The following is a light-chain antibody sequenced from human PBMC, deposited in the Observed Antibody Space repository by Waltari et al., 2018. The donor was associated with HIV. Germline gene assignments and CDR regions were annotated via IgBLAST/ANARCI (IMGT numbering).Light chain of an antibody. J-gene: IGLJ2*01. CDR1: SSDVGSYNL. V-gene: IGLV2-23*02. CDR2: EVS. CDR3: CSYAGSSTHVV. Sequence: QSALTQPASVSGSPVQSITISCTGTSSDVGSYNLVSWYQQHPSKAPKVMIYEVSKRPSGVSNRFSGSKSGNTASLTISGLQAEDEADYYCCSYAGSSTHVVFGGGTKLTVL.